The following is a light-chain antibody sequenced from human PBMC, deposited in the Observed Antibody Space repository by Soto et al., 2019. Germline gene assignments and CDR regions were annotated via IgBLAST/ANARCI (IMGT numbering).Light chain of an antibody. CDR3: QQYGSSPPIT. CDR2: GAS. CDR1: QSVRSSY. Sequence: EIVLTQSPGTLSLSPGERATLSCRASQSVRSSYLAWYQQKPGQAPRLLIYGASSRATGIPDRFSGSGSGTDLTLTISRLEPEDFAVYYCQQYGSSPPITFGQGTRLEMK. J-gene: IGKJ5*01. V-gene: IGKV3-20*01.